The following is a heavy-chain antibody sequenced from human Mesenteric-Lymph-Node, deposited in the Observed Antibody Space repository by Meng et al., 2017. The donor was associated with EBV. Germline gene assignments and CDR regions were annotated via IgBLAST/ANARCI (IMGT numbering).Heavy chain of an antibody. CDR1: RGASSRSSDY. D-gene: IGHD4-17*01. CDR3: ARVGEADSGDYPNEDS. Sequence: QPRPCGSGPGPEKSSDTLSLPCTVYRGASSRSSDYWGWIRQPPVKGLEWIGDVYYSENTNYNPSLKSRVTISVDTSKNQFSLRLTSVTAADTAVYYCARVGEADSGDYPNEDSWGQGTLVTVSS. V-gene: IGHV4-39*01. J-gene: IGHJ4*02. CDR2: VYYSENT.